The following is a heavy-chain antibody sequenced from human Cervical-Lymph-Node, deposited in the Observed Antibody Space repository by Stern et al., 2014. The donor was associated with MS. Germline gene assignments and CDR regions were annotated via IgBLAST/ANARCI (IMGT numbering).Heavy chain of an antibody. V-gene: IGHV1-18*03. CDR1: GYSFSSYG. J-gene: IGHJ6*02. D-gene: IGHD3-10*01. Sequence: QVQLVQSGALVVKPGGSVTVSCAASGYSFSSYGLRWVRQAPGQGLEWMGGICDHNGKTNHANKFRGRITMTTDISTGTAYKELRRLRVDDMAFYYCARTNPLRFGCFYGMDVWGQGTTVTVSS. CDR3: ARTNPLRFGCFYGMDV. CDR2: ICDHNGKT.